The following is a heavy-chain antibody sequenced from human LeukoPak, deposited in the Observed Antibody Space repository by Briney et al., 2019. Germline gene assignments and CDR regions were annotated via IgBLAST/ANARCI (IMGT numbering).Heavy chain of an antibody. D-gene: IGHD3-22*01. CDR1: GFTFSNYW. CDR2: INSDGINT. Sequence: GGSLRLSCAASGFTFSNYWMHWVRQAPGKGLVWVSRINSDGINTSYADSVKGRFTISRDNAKNTLNLQMNSLRAEDTAIYYCARDKNYYDSSGRRKVTDYWGQGTLVTVSS. V-gene: IGHV3-74*01. CDR3: ARDKNYYDSSGRRKVTDY. J-gene: IGHJ4*02.